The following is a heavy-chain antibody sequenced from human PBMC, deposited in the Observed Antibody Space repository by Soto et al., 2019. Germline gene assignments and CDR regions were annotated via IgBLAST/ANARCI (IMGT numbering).Heavy chain of an antibody. CDR1: GGTFSSYA. V-gene: IGHV1-69*01. J-gene: IGHJ4*02. CDR3: ARDDGLYYYDSSGYYYYFDY. Sequence: QVQLVQSGAEVKKPGSSVKVSCKASGGTFSSYAISWVRHAPGQGLEWMGGIIPIFGTANYAQKFQGRVTITADESTSTAYMELSSLRSEDTAVYYCARDDGLYYYDSSGYYYYFDYWGQGTLVTVSS. CDR2: IIPIFGTA. D-gene: IGHD3-22*01.